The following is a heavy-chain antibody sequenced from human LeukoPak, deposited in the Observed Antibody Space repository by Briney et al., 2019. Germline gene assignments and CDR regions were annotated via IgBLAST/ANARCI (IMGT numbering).Heavy chain of an antibody. CDR2: ISGSGGST. CDR3: AKDLSPALFLEWFFDY. V-gene: IGHV3-23*01. J-gene: IGHJ4*02. Sequence: PGGSLRLSCAASGFTFSSYAMSWVRQAPGKGLEWVSAISGSGGSTYYADSVKGRFTISRDNSKNTLYLQMNSLRAEDTAVYYCAKDLSPALFLEWFFDYWGQGTLVTVSS. CDR1: GFTFSSYA. D-gene: IGHD3-3*01.